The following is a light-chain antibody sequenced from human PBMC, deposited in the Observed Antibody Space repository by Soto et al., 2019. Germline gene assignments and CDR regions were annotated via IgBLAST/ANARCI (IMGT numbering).Light chain of an antibody. CDR3: STYTSSRTR. Sequence: QSDLTQPASVSGSPGQSITISCTGTSSDIGGYIYVSWYQHHPGKAPKLLIYDVSNRPSGVSNRFSGSKSGNTASLTISGLQVEDEADYFCSTYTSSRTRFGGGTKLTVL. V-gene: IGLV2-14*03. CDR1: SSDIGGYIY. CDR2: DVS. J-gene: IGLJ2*01.